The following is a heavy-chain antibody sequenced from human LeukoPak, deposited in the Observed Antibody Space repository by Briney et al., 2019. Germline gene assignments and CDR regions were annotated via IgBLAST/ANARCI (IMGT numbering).Heavy chain of an antibody. CDR2: INHSGST. V-gene: IGHV4-34*01. J-gene: IGHJ4*02. CDR3: ASVVRGALY. CDR1: GGSFSGYY. Sequence: SETLSLTCAVYGGSFSGYYWSWIRQPPGKGLEWIGEINHSGSTNYNPSLKSRVTISVDTSKNQFSLKLSSVTAADTAVYYCASVVRGALYWGQGTLVTVSS. D-gene: IGHD3-10*01.